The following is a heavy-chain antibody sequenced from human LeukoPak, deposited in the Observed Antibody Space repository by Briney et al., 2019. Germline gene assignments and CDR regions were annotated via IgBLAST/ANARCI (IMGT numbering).Heavy chain of an antibody. J-gene: IGHJ4*02. CDR2: IKQDGSEK. CDR1: GFTFSSYW. Sequence: GGSLRLSCAASGFTFSSYWMSWVRQAPGKGLEWVANIKQDGSEKYYVDSVKGRFTISRDNAKNSLYLQMNSLRAEDTAVYYYAREPYYYGSGSYYFDYWGQGTLVTVSS. V-gene: IGHV3-7*01. CDR3: AREPYYYGSGSYYFDY. D-gene: IGHD3-10*01.